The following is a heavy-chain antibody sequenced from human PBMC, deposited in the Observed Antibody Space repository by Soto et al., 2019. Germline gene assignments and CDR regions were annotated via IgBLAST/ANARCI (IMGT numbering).Heavy chain of an antibody. Sequence: QVQLVQSGAEVKKPASSVKVSCKASGGTFSHYTINWLRQAPGQGLEWMGGLIPVFGTENYAQKFQGRVTITADQSSTTAYMELSSMTSEDTAVYYCARSNTSSLYPPEYFQNWGQGALVTVSS. J-gene: IGHJ1*01. CDR3: ARSNTSSLYPPEYFQN. V-gene: IGHV1-69*01. D-gene: IGHD3-16*01. CDR1: GGTFSHYT. CDR2: LIPVFGTE.